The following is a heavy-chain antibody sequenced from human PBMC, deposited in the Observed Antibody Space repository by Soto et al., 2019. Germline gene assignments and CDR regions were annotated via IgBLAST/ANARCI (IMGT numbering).Heavy chain of an antibody. CDR3: TTDRAPNPWWIQLWPQTYYYGMEF. CDR2: IKSKTDGGTT. CDR1: GFTFSNAC. D-gene: IGHD5-18*01. J-gene: IGHJ6*02. Sequence: EVQLVESGGGLVKPGGSLRLSCAASGFTFSNACMSWVRQAPGKGLEWVGRIKSKTDGGTTDYAAPVKGRFTISRADSQNTLYLQMNSLKPEDTAVYYCTTDRAPNPWWIQLWPQTYYYGMEFWGQGTTLTV. V-gene: IGHV3-15*01.